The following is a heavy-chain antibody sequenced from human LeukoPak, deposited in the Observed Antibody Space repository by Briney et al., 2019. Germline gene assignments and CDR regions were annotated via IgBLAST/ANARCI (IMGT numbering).Heavy chain of an antibody. CDR2: ISGDGGST. V-gene: IGHV3-43*02. J-gene: IGHJ4*02. CDR3: ARAGGDYYFDY. Sequence: GGSLRLSCAASGFTFDDYAMHWVRQAPGKGLEWVSLISGDGGSTYYADSVKGRFTISRDNSKNSLYLQMNSLRAEDTAVYYCARAGGDYYFDYWGQGTLVTVSS. D-gene: IGHD4-17*01. CDR1: GFTFDDYA.